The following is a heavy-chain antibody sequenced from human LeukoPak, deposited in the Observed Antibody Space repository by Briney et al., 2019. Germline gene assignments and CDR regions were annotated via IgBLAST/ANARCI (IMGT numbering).Heavy chain of an antibody. CDR2: VRVDGDSS. J-gene: IGHJ4*02. V-gene: IGHV3-23*01. CDR3: AKGSGDTGYYFDD. Sequence: GGSLRLSCAASGVTFSSYAMGWVRQAPGKGREWVSGVRVDGDSSYYADSVKGRFTISRDNSKSTLYLQMNSLRAEDTALYYCAKGSGDTGYYFDDWGQGTLVTVSS. D-gene: IGHD3-10*01. CDR1: GVTFSSYA.